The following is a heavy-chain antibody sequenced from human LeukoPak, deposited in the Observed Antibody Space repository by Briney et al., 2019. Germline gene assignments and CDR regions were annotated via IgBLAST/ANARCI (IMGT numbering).Heavy chain of an antibody. J-gene: IGHJ4*02. D-gene: IGHD2-21*02. CDR2: ISSSSTYI. V-gene: IGHV3-21*04. CDR1: GFTFSSYS. Sequence: GGSLRLSCAASGFTFSSYSMHWVRQAPGKGLEWVSSISSSSTYIYYGDSVRGRFTISRDNAKNSLYLQMNSLRVEDTALYYCARAQTYGDSRLLLDYWGQGTLVTVSS. CDR3: ARAQTYGDSRLLLDY.